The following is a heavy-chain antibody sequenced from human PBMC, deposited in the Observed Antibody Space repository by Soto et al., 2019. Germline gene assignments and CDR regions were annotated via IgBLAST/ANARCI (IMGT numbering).Heavy chain of an antibody. CDR3: AKDRAVGGTTGGMDV. V-gene: IGHV6-1*01. CDR2: TYYRSKWYN. CDR1: GDSVSSNSAG. D-gene: IGHD1-26*01. J-gene: IGHJ6*02. Sequence: PSQTLSLTCAISGDSVSSNSAGWNWIRQSPSRGLEWLGRTYYRSKWYNDYAVSVKSRMTINADTSKNQFSLQANSVTPEDTAVYYCAKDRAVGGTTGGMDVWGQGTTVTVSS.